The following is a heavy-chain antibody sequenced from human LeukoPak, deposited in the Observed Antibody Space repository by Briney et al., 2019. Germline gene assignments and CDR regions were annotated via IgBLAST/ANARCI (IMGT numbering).Heavy chain of an antibody. J-gene: IGHJ3*02. CDR2: ISYDGSNK. V-gene: IGHV3-30-3*01. Sequence: PGRSLRLSCAASGFTFSSYAMHWVRQAPGKGLEWVAVISYDGSNKYYADSVKGRFTISRDNSKNTLYLQMNSLRAEDTAVYYCARESAAFDIWGQGTMVTVSS. CDR3: ARESAAFDI. CDR1: GFTFSSYA.